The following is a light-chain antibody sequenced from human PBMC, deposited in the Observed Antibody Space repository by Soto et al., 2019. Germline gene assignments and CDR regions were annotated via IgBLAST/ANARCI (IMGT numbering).Light chain of an antibody. V-gene: IGKV1-39*01. Sequence: DIQMTQSPSSLSAYVGDRVTITCRAGQSISTYLHWYQQKPGKAPKLLIYAASNLQSGVPSRFSCGGSGTHFTLTITSLQPEDSASYFCQQSYSTPPEYTFGRGTKLEI. CDR3: QQSYSTPPEYT. CDR2: AAS. J-gene: IGKJ2*01. CDR1: QSISTY.